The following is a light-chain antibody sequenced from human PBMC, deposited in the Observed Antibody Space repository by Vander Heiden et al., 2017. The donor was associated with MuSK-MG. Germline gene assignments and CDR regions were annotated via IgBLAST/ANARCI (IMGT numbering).Light chain of an antibody. CDR3: QKYNSVPPT. CDR1: QGISNY. Sequence: DIQITQSPSYLSASVGDRVTITCRASQGISNYLAWYQQKPGKVPKVLIYLASTLQSGVPSRFSGSGSGTDFTLTISSLQPEDVGTYYCQKYNSVPPTFGPGTKVDIK. V-gene: IGKV1-27*01. J-gene: IGKJ3*01. CDR2: LAS.